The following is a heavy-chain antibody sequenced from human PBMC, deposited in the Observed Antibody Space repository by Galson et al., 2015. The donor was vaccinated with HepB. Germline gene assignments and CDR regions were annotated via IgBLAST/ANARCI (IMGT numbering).Heavy chain of an antibody. CDR1: GSTFSSYS. J-gene: IGHJ4*02. Sequence: SLRLSCAASGSTFSSYSMNWVRQAPGKGLEWVSSISSSSSYIYYADSVKGRFTISRDNAKNSLYLQMNSLRAEDTAVYYCATPLPSYYDILTGPTGYWGQGTLVTVSS. V-gene: IGHV3-21*01. CDR2: ISSSSSYI. CDR3: ATPLPSYYDILTGPTGY. D-gene: IGHD3-9*01.